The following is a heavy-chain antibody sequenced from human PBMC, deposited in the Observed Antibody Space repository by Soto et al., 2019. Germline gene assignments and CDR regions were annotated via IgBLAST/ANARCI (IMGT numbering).Heavy chain of an antibody. Sequence: QVHLQESGPGLVKPSGTLSLSCAVSGVSISSDRWWSWVRQSPGKGLEWIGEIYHSGSTNYNSALQSRVTISTDISKNQFSLKLTSVTAADTAVHYCVRNGYACLEYWGQGILVTVSS. CDR1: GVSISSDRW. V-gene: IGHV4-4*02. J-gene: IGHJ4*02. CDR2: IYHSGST. CDR3: VRNGYACLEY. D-gene: IGHD3-3*01.